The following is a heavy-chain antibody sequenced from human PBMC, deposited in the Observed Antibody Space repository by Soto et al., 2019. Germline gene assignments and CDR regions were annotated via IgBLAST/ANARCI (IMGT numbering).Heavy chain of an antibody. J-gene: IGHJ6*03. CDR1: GGSISTMSSSSYY. CDR2: IYYTGNT. Sequence: SETLSLTCTVSGGSISTMSSSSYYWGWIHQPPGKGLEWIGSIYYTGNTYYNPSLKSRVTISVDTSKNQFSLKLSSVTAADTAVYYCARHVGGYYYYMTVWGKGTTVTVSS. D-gene: IGHD2-15*01. V-gene: IGHV4-39*01. CDR3: ARHVGGYYYYMTV.